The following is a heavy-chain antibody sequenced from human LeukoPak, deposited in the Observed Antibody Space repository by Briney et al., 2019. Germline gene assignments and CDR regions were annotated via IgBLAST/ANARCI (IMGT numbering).Heavy chain of an antibody. Sequence: PGGSLRLSCAASGFTFSSYSMNWVRQAPGKGLEWVSYISSSSSTIYYADSVKGRFTISRDNAKNSLYLQMNSLRAEDTAVYYCARGRCSGGSCYDYWGQGTLVTVSS. D-gene: IGHD2-15*01. CDR3: ARGRCSGGSCYDY. V-gene: IGHV3-48*04. CDR1: GFTFSSYS. CDR2: ISSSSSTI. J-gene: IGHJ4*02.